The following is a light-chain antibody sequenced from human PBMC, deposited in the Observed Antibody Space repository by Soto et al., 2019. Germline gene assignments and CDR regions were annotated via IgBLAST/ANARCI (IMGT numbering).Light chain of an antibody. Sequence: DIQMTQSPSSLSASFGDRVTITCRASQSISSYLNWYQQKPGKSPKLLIYAASSLQSGVPSRFSGSGSGKDFTLTISRLQPEDFATYYCQQPPYTFGPGTKVDIK. CDR1: QSISSY. CDR3: QQPPYT. J-gene: IGKJ3*01. V-gene: IGKV1-39*01. CDR2: AAS.